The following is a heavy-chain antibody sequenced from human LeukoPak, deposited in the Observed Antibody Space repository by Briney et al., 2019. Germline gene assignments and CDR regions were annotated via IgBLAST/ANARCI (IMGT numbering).Heavy chain of an antibody. CDR2: ISYDGSNK. Sequence: GGSLRLSCAASGFTFSNYAIHWVRQAPGKGLEWVAVISYDGSNKYYTDSVKGRFTISRDNAKNTVYLQMNSLRAEDTALYYCARGSGYSYSFTGRERTKSRLDYWGQGTLVTVSS. J-gene: IGHJ4*02. CDR3: ARGSGYSYSFTGRERTKSRLDY. D-gene: IGHD5-18*01. V-gene: IGHV3-30*04. CDR1: GFTFSNYA.